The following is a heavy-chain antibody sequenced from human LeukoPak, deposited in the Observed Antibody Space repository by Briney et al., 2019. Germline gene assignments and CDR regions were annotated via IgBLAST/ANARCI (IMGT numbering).Heavy chain of an antibody. Sequence: SETLSLTCTVSGGSISSNSYYWGWIRQPPGKGLEWIGNIYYSESIYYNPSLKSRVIISVDTSKNQFSLKLGSVTAADTAVYYCARQSSSDYCPAYFDYWGQGTLVTVSS. CDR2: IYYSESI. J-gene: IGHJ4*02. CDR1: GGSISSNSYY. D-gene: IGHD3-22*01. V-gene: IGHV4-39*01. CDR3: ARQSSSDYCPAYFDY.